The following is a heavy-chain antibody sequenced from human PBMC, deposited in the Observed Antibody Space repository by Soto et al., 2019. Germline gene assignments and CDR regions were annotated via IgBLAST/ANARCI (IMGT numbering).Heavy chain of an antibody. Sequence: VEALKISYDGCGYSFTSYWIGWVRQMPGKGLEWMGIIYPGDSDTRYSPSFQGQVTISADKSISTAYLQWSSLKASDTAMYYCARHLLDCSGGSCYSPPYYYYYMDVWGNGTPVTVSS. CDR3: ARHLLDCSGGSCYSPPYYYYYMDV. CDR2: IYPGDSDT. D-gene: IGHD2-15*01. V-gene: IGHV5-51*01. J-gene: IGHJ6*03. CDR1: GYSFTSYW.